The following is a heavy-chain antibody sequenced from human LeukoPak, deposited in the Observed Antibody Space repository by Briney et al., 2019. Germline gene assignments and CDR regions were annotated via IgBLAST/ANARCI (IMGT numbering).Heavy chain of an antibody. CDR2: ISSSSSTI. J-gene: IGHJ4*02. D-gene: IGHD6-13*01. V-gene: IGHV3-48*01. CDR1: GFTFSSYS. CDR3: ARDNTRGSSWSGDYFDY. Sequence: GGSLRLSRAASGFTFSSYSMNWVRQAPGKGLEWVSYISSSSSTIYYADSVKGRFTISRDNAKNSLYLQMNSLRAEDAAVYYCARDNTRGSSWSGDYFDYWGQGTLVTVSS.